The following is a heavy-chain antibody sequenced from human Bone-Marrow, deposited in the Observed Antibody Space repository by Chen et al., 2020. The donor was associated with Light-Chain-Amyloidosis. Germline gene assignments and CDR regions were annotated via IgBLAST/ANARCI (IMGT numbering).Heavy chain of an antibody. CDR2: INHSGST. V-gene: IGHV4-34*01. J-gene: IGHJ4*02. CDR1: GGSFSGYY. CDR3: ARLDLLGYCSGGSCPDY. D-gene: IGHD2-15*01. Sequence: QVQLQQWGAGLLKPSETLSLTCAVYGGSFSGYYWSWIRQPPGKGLELIGEINHSGSTNYNPSLKSRVTISVDTSKNQFSLKLSSVTAADTAVYYCARLDLLGYCSGGSCPDYWGQGTLVTVSS.